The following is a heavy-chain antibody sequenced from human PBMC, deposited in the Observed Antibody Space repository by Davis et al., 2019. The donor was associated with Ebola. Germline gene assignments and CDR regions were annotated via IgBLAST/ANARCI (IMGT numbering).Heavy chain of an antibody. CDR2: ISAYNGNT. CDR1: GYTYTGYY. D-gene: IGHD6-19*01. J-gene: IGHJ4*02. CDR3: ARSQHRYIAVAGLDY. V-gene: IGHV1-18*04. Sequence: ASVKVSCKASGYTYTGYYMHWVRQAPGQGLEWMGWISAYNGNTNYAQKLQGRVTMTTDTSTSTAYMELRSLRSEDTAVYYCARSQHRYIAVAGLDYWGQGTLVTVSS.